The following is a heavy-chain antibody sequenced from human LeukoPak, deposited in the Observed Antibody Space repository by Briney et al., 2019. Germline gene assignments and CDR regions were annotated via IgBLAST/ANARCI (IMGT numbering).Heavy chain of an antibody. V-gene: IGHV3-30-3*01. J-gene: IGHJ4*02. CDR2: ISYDGSNK. Sequence: GRSLRLSCAASGFTFSSYAMHWVRQAPGKGLEWVAVISYDGSNKYYADSVKGRFTISRDNSKNTLYLQMNSLRAEDTAVYYCARAWYYYDSSGYYPQGYFDYWGQGTLVTVSS. CDR3: ARAWYYYDSSGYYPQGYFDY. D-gene: IGHD3-22*01. CDR1: GFTFSSYA.